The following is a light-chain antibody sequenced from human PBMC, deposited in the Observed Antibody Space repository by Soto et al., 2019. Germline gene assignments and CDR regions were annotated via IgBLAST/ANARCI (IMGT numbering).Light chain of an antibody. CDR2: DVS. CDR1: SSDVGGYNY. Sequence: QSVLTQPRSGSGSPGQSVTISCPGTSSDVGGYNYVSWYQQHPGKAPKLMIYDVSKRPSGVPDRFSGSKSGNTASLTISGLQAEDEADYYCCSYAGSYTSYVFGTGTKVTVL. CDR3: CSYAGSYTSYV. J-gene: IGLJ1*01. V-gene: IGLV2-11*01.